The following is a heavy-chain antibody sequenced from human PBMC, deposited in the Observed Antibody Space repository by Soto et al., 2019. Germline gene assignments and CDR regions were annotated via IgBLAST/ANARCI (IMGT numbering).Heavy chain of an antibody. CDR2: IIPTFSIS. D-gene: IGHD3-22*01. Sequence: QVRVVQSGAEVKKPGSSVKVSCKISGDTFDMYALNWVRQAPGQGLEWMGGIIPTFSISKYARKFQGRVTLTADGSASTTYLELSSLRSDDTALYYCANGPFTMTGSYFDYWGQGNQVTVSS. CDR1: GDTFDMYA. V-gene: IGHV1-69*01. CDR3: ANGPFTMTGSYFDY. J-gene: IGHJ4*02.